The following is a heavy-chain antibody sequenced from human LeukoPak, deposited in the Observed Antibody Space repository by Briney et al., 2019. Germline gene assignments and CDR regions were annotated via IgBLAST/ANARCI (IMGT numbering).Heavy chain of an antibody. CDR3: AREGYSGYDLFV. V-gene: IGHV1-2*02. Sequence: EASVKVSCKASGYTFTGYYMHWLRQAPGQELEWMGWINPNSGGTNYAQKFQGRVTMTRDTSISTAYMELSRLRSDDTAVYYCAREGYSGYDLFVWGQGTLVTVSS. D-gene: IGHD5-12*01. J-gene: IGHJ4*02. CDR2: INPNSGGT. CDR1: GYTFTGYY.